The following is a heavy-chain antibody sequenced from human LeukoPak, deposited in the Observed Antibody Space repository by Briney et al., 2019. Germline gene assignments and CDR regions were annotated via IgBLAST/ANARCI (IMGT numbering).Heavy chain of an antibody. Sequence: AASVKVSCKASGGTFSSYAISWVRQAPGQGLEWMGGIIPIFGTANYAQTFQGRVTITADESTSTAYMELSSLRSEDTAVYYCARAGLGYSSSWYLGRDWGQGTLVTVSS. CDR3: ARAGLGYSSSWYLGRD. D-gene: IGHD6-13*01. CDR2: IIPIFGTA. CDR1: GGTFSSYA. J-gene: IGHJ4*02. V-gene: IGHV1-69*01.